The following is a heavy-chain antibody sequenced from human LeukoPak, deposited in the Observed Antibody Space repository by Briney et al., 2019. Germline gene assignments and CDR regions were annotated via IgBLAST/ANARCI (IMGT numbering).Heavy chain of an antibody. D-gene: IGHD3-16*01. J-gene: IGHJ5*02. CDR2: ISRSGSTI. CDR3: ARAVFLGDWFDA. Sequence: QPGGSLRLSCAASGFTFSSYEMNWVRQAPGKGLEWASYISRSGSTIYYADSEKGLHTISRDNAKSTLYLQVNSLRAEDTAVYYFARAVFLGDWFDAWGKGTLVTVSS. V-gene: IGHV3-48*03. CDR1: GFTFSSYE.